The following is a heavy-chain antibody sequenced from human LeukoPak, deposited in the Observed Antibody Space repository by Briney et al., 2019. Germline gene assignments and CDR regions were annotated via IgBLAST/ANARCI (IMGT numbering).Heavy chain of an antibody. J-gene: IGHJ3*01. CDR1: AFAFSNYW. CDR2: INQDGSAK. Sequence: GGSLRLSCTASAFAFSNYWMSWVRQAPGKGLEWVASINQDGSAKDSVHSVEGRFIISRDNVKNSLYLQMDSLRAEDTAVYYCARTSRASPGWRPRLKNAFDLWGLGTLVTVSS. CDR3: ARTSRASPGWRPRLKNAFDL. D-gene: IGHD6-6*01. V-gene: IGHV3-7*03.